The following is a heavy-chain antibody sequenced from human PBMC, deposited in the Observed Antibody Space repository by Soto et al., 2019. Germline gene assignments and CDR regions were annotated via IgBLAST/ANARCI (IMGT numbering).Heavy chain of an antibody. CDR3: AHSPFYDSSGYPDY. V-gene: IGHV2-5*01. D-gene: IGHD3-22*01. Sequence: NPTQTLTLTCTFSWFSLSTSGVGVTWIRQPPGKAPEWLALIYWNEDKRYSPSLKSRLTITKDTSKNQVVLTMTNMDPVDTATYYCAHSPFYDSSGYPDYWGQGTLVAVSS. CDR2: IYWNEDK. CDR1: WFSLSTSGVG. J-gene: IGHJ4*02.